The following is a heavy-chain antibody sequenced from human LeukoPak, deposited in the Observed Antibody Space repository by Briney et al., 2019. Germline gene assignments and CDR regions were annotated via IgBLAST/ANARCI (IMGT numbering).Heavy chain of an antibody. D-gene: IGHD3-10*01. CDR1: GFTFLSYG. J-gene: IGHJ6*03. CDR2: IRYDGSNK. Sequence: PGGSLRLSCAASGFTFLSYGMHWVRQAPGKGLEWVAFIRYDGSNKYYADSVKGRFTISRDNSKNTLYLQMNSLRAEDTAVYYCAKDHGSGSYYYYYYYMDVWGKGTTVTISS. CDR3: AKDHGSGSYYYYYYYMDV. V-gene: IGHV3-30*02.